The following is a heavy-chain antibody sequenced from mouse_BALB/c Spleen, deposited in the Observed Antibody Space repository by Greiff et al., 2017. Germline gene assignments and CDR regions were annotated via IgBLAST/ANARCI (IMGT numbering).Heavy chain of an antibody. J-gene: IGHJ3*01. V-gene: IGHV5-6-5*01. CDR1: GFTFSSYA. CDR3: ARGATMITSFAY. Sequence: EVNLVESGGGLVKPGGSLKLSCAASGFTFSSYAMSWVRQTPEKRLEWVASISSGGSTYYPDSVKGRFTISRDNARNILYLQMSSLRSEDTAMYYCARGATMITSFAYWGQGTLVTVSA. CDR2: ISSGGST. D-gene: IGHD2-4*01.